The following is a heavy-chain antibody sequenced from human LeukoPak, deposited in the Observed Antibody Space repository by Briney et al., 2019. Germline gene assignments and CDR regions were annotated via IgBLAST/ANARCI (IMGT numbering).Heavy chain of an antibody. CDR2: IYYSGST. Sequence: SETLSLTCTVSGGSLSSGDYYWSWIRQPPGKGLEWIGYIYYSGSTYYNPSLKSRVTISVDTSKNQFSLKLSSVTAADTAVYYCARGATMVRGVIITVWFDPWGQGTLVTVSS. J-gene: IGHJ5*02. V-gene: IGHV4-30-4*01. CDR1: GGSLSSGDYY. D-gene: IGHD3-10*01. CDR3: ARGATMVRGVIITVWFDP.